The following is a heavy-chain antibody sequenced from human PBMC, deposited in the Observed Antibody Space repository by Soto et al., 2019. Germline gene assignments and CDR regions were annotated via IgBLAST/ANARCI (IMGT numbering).Heavy chain of an antibody. CDR2: TYYRSKWYN. V-gene: IGHV6-1*01. CDR3: ARDRDGDYYLRDYYSYGMDV. D-gene: IGHD4-17*01. CDR1: GDSVSSNSAA. Sequence: SQTLSLTCAISGDSVSSNSAAWNWIRQSPSRGLEWLGRTYYRSKWYNDYAVSVNSRITINPDTSKNQFSLQLNSVTPEDTAVYYCARDRDGDYYLRDYYSYGMDVWGQGTTVTVSS. J-gene: IGHJ6*02.